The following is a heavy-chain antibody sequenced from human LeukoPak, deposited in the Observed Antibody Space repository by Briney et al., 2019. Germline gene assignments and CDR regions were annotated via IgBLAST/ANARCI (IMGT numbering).Heavy chain of an antibody. CDR3: ARGNWIPTHDYGDVSVSHQGSWFDP. CDR1: GYTFTSYD. Sequence: GASVKVSCKASGYTFTSYDINWVRQATGQGLEWMGWMNPNSGNTGYAQKFQGRVTMTRNTSISTAYMELSSLRSEDTAVYYCARGNWIPTHDYGDVSVSHQGSWFDPWGQGTLVTVSS. CDR2: MNPNSGNT. J-gene: IGHJ5*02. V-gene: IGHV1-8*01. D-gene: IGHD4-17*01.